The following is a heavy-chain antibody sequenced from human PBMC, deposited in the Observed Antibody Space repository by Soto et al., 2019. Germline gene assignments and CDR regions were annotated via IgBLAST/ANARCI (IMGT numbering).Heavy chain of an antibody. J-gene: IGHJ3*02. CDR3: ARPSIAARPTYAFDI. CDR1: GGSISSSSYY. CDR2: IYYSGST. V-gene: IGHV4-39*01. D-gene: IGHD6-6*01. Sequence: QLQLQESGPGLVKPSETLSLTCTVSGGSISSSSYYWGWIRQPPGKGLEWIGSIYYSGSTYYNPSPKNRVTISVDTSKNQFSLKLSSVTAADTAVYYCARPSIAARPTYAFDIWGQGTMVTVSS.